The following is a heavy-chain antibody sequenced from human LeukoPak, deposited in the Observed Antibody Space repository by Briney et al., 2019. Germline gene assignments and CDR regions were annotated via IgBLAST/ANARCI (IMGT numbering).Heavy chain of an antibody. D-gene: IGHD7-27*01. CDR2: IRPDGSEK. J-gene: IGHJ4*02. V-gene: IGHV3-7*04. CDR1: VFTFSSHW. CDR3: ARDWGFKLDY. Sequence: GGSLSLSCSASVFTFSSHWMSWVRQAPGKGLVWVVKIRPDGSEKYYVDSVKGRFTISRDNAKNSLYLQMNSLRAEDTAVYYCARDWGFKLDYWGQGTLVTVSP.